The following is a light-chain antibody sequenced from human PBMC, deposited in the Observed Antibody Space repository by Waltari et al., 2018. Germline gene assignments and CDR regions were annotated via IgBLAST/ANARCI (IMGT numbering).Light chain of an antibody. CDR1: QTVNSNY. J-gene: IGKJ2*01. Sequence: EIVLTQSPGTLSLSPGERVTLSCRASQTVNSNYLAWYQQKPGQAPRLLIYAASTRATGIPDSFSGSGSGTDFTLTISRLEPEDFAVYYCQQYGSSPYTFGQGTKLEIK. V-gene: IGKV3-20*01. CDR2: AAS. CDR3: QQYGSSPYT.